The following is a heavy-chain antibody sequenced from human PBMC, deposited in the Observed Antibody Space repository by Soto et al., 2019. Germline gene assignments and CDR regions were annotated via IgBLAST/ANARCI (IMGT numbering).Heavy chain of an antibody. J-gene: IGHJ4*02. CDR1: GYTFTSYG. CDR2: ISAYTGNT. D-gene: IGHD2-2*01. Sequence: ASVKVSCKASGYTFTSYGISWVRQAPGQGLEWMGWISAYTGNTNYAQKLQGRVTMTTDTSTSTAYMELRSLKSDDTAIYYCARSLGDIVVIPAGDYYFDYWGQGTLVTVSS. CDR3: ARSLGDIVVIPAGDYYFDY. V-gene: IGHV1-18*01.